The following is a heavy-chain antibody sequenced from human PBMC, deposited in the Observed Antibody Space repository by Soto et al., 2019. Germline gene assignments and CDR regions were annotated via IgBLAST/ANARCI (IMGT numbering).Heavy chain of an antibody. J-gene: IGHJ4*02. CDR3: AKDAYDYAWGSYRPYFDY. D-gene: IGHD3-16*02. CDR1: GFTFSSYA. Sequence: GGSLRLSCAASGFTFSSYAISWVRQAPWKGLEWVSAISGSGGSTYYADSVKGRFTISRDNPKSTLYLQMNSLRAEDTAVYYCAKDAYDYAWGSYRPYFDYWGQGTRVTV. V-gene: IGHV3-23*01. CDR2: ISGSGGST.